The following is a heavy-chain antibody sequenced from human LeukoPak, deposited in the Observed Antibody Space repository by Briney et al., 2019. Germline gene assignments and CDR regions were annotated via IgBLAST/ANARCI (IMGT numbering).Heavy chain of an antibody. V-gene: IGHV4-31*03. J-gene: IGHJ5*02. D-gene: IGHD6-19*01. CDR2: IYYSGST. CDR3: AREYVAGRYNWFDP. CDR1: GGSISSGGYY. Sequence: SQTLSLTCTVSGGSISSGGYYWSWIRQHPGKGLEWIGYIYYSGSTNYNPSLKSRVTISVDTSKNQFSLKLSSVTAADTAVYYCAREYVAGRYNWFDPWGQGTLVTVSS.